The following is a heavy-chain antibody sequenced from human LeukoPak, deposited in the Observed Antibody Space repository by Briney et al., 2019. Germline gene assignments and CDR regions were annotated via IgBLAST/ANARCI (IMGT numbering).Heavy chain of an antibody. Sequence: GGSLRLSCAASGFTLSSYWMHWVRQAPGKGLVWVSRIDTDERSTNYADSVKGRFTVFRDDARNTLYLQMNSLRAEDTAVYYCTSHDYGDFVSFDYWGQGTLVTVSS. D-gene: IGHD4-17*01. CDR2: IDTDERST. V-gene: IGHV3-74*01. J-gene: IGHJ4*02. CDR1: GFTLSSYW. CDR3: TSHDYGDFVSFDY.